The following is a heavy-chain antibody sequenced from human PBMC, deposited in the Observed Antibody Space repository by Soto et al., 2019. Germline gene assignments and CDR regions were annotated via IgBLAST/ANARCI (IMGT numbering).Heavy chain of an antibody. Sequence: SETLSLTCAVWGGSFSCYYWSWIRQPPGKGLEWILEINHSGSTNYNPSLKSRVTISVDTSKNQFSLKLRSVTAAETAVYYCARGPGTFDYWGQGTLVTVS. V-gene: IGHV4-34*01. J-gene: IGHJ4*02. CDR2: INHSGST. CDR1: GGSFSCYY. CDR3: ARGPGTFDY. D-gene: IGHD1-1*01.